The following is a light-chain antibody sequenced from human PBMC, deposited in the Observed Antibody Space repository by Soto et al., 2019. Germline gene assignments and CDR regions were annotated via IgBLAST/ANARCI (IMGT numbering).Light chain of an antibody. Sequence: ENVLTQSPGTLSLTKSERATLSFRASQSVSNTYLAWYQQKPGQGPRLLLYGASIRATGIPARFSGSGSGTDFTLTISSLEPEDFAVYYCHQRSNWPWTFGHGSKVDIK. J-gene: IGKJ1*01. CDR1: QSVSNTY. V-gene: IGKV3D-20*02. CDR3: HQRSNWPWT. CDR2: GAS.